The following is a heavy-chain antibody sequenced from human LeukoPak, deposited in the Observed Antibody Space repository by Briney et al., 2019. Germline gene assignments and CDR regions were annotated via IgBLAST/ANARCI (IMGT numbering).Heavy chain of an antibody. Sequence: GGPLRLSCEVSGFTFSSHAMGWVRQAPGEGLEWVSVISGGGGSTYYADSLKGRFTISRDNSKNTLYLQMNSLTAADTAVYYCAKGVGEFGFRFDSWGQGTLVTVSS. CDR3: AKGVGEFGFRFDS. CDR2: ISGGGGST. V-gene: IGHV3-23*01. D-gene: IGHD3-16*01. CDR1: GFTFSSHA. J-gene: IGHJ4*02.